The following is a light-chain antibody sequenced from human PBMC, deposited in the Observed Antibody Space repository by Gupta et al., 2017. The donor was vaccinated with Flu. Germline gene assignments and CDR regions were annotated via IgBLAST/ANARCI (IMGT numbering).Light chain of an antibody. CDR2: SND. Sequence: QSVLTQPPSASGTPGQRVTISCSGSSSNIGTNTANWYQQLPGAAPKLLIYSNDQRPSGGPDRCSGSKSGTSASLAIGGLQSEDGADYYCAAWDDSLNGVLFGGGTKLTVL. V-gene: IGLV1-44*01. CDR3: AAWDDSLNGVL. J-gene: IGLJ2*01. CDR1: SSNIGTNT.